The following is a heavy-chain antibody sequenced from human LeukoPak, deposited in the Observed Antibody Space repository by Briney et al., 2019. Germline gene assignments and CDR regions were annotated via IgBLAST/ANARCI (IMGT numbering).Heavy chain of an antibody. V-gene: IGHV3-21*01. CDR3: ARDSSEKGGCFDY. J-gene: IGHJ4*02. CDR1: GFTFSSYS. Sequence: GGSLRLSCAASGFTFSSYSMNWVRQAPGKGLEWVSSISSSSSYIYYADSVKGRFTIPRDNAKNSLYLQMNSLRAEDTAVYYCARDSSEKGGCFDYWGQGTLVTVSS. CDR2: ISSSSSYI. D-gene: IGHD2-15*01.